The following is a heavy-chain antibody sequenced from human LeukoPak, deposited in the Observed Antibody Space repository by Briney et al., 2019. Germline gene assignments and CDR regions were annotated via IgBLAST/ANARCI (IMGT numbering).Heavy chain of an antibody. CDR2: ISGDGATT. D-gene: IGHD3-16*01. V-gene: IGHV3-43*02. CDR1: GFSFDDNA. J-gene: IGHJ1*01. CDR3: AKDNQRGGFQH. Sequence: PGGSLRLSCAASGFSFDDNAMYWVRQAPGKGLEWVSLISGDGATTYYADSVKGRFNISRDNSKSSLYLQMNSLRSEDGALYYCAKDNQRGGFQHWGQGTLVTVSS.